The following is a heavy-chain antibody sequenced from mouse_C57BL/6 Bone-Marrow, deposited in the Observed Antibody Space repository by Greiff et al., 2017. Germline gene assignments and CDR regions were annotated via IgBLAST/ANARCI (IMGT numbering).Heavy chain of an antibody. CDR3: TRGGITTEYYFDY. D-gene: IGHD2-4*01. CDR2: ISSGGDYI. Sequence: EVMLVESGEGLVKPGGSLKLSCAASGFTFSSYAMSWVRQTPEKRLEWVAYISSGGDYIYYADTVKGRFTISRDNARNTLYLQMSRLKSEDTAMYYGTRGGITTEYYFDYWGQGTTLTVSS. CDR1: GFTFSSYA. V-gene: IGHV5S21*01. J-gene: IGHJ2*01.